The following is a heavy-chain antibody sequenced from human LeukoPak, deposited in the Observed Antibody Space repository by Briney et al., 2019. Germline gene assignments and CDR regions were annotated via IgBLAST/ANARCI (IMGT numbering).Heavy chain of an antibody. J-gene: IGHJ4*02. Sequence: SETLSLTCTVSGDSMSDYFWTWIRQPPGKGLEWIGYAADSGGTNYNPSLKSRVTISVDTSKNQFSLKLSSVTAADTAVYYCARGWYVWGSYADYWGQGTLVTVSS. D-gene: IGHD3-16*01. V-gene: IGHV4-59*08. CDR3: ARGWYVWGSYADY. CDR2: AADSGGT. CDR1: GDSMSDYF.